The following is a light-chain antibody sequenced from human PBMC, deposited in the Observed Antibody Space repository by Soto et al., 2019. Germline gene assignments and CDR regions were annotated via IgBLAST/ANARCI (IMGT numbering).Light chain of an antibody. CDR3: QRSYSTPPVT. J-gene: IGKJ5*01. CDR1: QSISSY. CDR2: AAS. V-gene: IGKV1-39*01. Sequence: DIQMTQSPSSLSASVGDRVTITCRASQSISSYLNWYQQKPGKAPKLLIYAASSLQSGVPSRFSGSGSGTDFTLTISSLQPEDFATYYCQRSYSTPPVTFGQGTRLEIE.